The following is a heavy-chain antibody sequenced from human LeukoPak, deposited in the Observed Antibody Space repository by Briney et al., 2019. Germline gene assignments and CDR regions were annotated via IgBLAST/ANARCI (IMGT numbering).Heavy chain of an antibody. Sequence: GGSLRLSCAASGFTVSSNYMSWVRQAPGKGLEWVSVIYSGGSTYYADSVKGRFTISRDNSKNTLYLQMNSLRAEDTAVYYCASSGITIFGVVMRYFDYWGQGTLVTVS. CDR3: ASSGITIFGVVMRYFDY. CDR1: GFTVSSNY. CDR2: IYSGGST. V-gene: IGHV3-66*02. J-gene: IGHJ4*02. D-gene: IGHD3-3*01.